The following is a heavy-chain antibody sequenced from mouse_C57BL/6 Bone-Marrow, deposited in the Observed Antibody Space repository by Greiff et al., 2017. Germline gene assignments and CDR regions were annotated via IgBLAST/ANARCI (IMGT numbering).Heavy chain of an antibody. CDR2: ISSGSSTI. CDR3: ARRTDYFDY. V-gene: IGHV5-17*01. Sequence: EVKVVESGGGLVKPGGSLKLSCAASGFTFSDYGMHWVRQAPEKGLEWVAYISSGSSTIYYADTVTGRFTISRDNAKNTLFLQMTSRMSGDTAMYYCARRTDYFDYWGQGTTLTGAS. CDR1: GFTFSDYG. J-gene: IGHJ2*01.